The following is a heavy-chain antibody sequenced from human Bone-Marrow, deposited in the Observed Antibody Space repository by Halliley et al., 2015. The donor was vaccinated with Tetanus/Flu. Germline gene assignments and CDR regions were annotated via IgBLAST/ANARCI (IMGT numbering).Heavy chain of an antibody. V-gene: IGHV5-51*01. CDR2: IYPGDSES. CDR3: TKADSSGFSRT. D-gene: IGHD3-22*01. J-gene: IGHJ5*02. Sequence: GLEWIAIIYPGDSESRYRPSFQGQVTISVDRSINPAYLHWSSLRSSDSAMYYCTKADSSGFSRTWGQGTLVTVSS.